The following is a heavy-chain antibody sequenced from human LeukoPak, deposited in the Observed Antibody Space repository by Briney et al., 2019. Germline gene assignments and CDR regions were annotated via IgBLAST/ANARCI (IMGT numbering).Heavy chain of an antibody. Sequence: PGGSLRLSCVASGFTFSSYSMNWVCQAPGKGLEWISYISAGSGVMYYADSVKGRFTISRDNAKNTLYLQMNSLRAEDTAMYYCARDYGRSRDYGMDVWGQGTTVTVSS. J-gene: IGHJ6*02. CDR1: GFTFSSYS. CDR3: ARDYGRSRDYGMDV. D-gene: IGHD3-10*01. CDR2: ISAGSGVM. V-gene: IGHV3-48*04.